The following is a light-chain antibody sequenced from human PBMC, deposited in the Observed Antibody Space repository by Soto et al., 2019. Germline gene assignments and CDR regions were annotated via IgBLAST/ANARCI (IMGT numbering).Light chain of an antibody. Sequence: EIVMTQAPATLSVSQGERATLSCRASQRVSSNLAWYQQKHGQAPSLLIYGASTRATGIPARFSGSGSGTEFTLTISSLQSEDFAVYYCQQYNNWQVTFGQGTKLEIK. V-gene: IGKV3-15*01. J-gene: IGKJ2*01. CDR3: QQYNNWQVT. CDR2: GAS. CDR1: QRVSSN.